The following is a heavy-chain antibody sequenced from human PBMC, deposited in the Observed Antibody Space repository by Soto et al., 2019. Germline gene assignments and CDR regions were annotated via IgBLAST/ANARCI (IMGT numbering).Heavy chain of an antibody. CDR1: VFTFSSYA. CDR2: ISYDGSNK. V-gene: IGHV3-30-3*01. Sequence: GGSLRLSCAASVFTFSSYAMHWVRQAPGKGLEWVAVISYDGSNKYYADSVKGRFTISRDNSKNTLYLQMNSLRAEDTAVYYCARDDEYCSGGSCYWYFDYWGQGTLVTVSS. J-gene: IGHJ4*02. CDR3: ARDDEYCSGGSCYWYFDY. D-gene: IGHD2-15*01.